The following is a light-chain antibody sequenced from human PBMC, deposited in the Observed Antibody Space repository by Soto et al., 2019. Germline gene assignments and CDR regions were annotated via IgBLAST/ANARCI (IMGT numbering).Light chain of an antibody. V-gene: IGKV1-5*03. J-gene: IGKJ1*01. CDR2: QAS. CDR3: QQYNSHPET. Sequence: DIQVNLSPSPQSPSVGSRVTTTRLASQSIRNWLAWYQQKPGKAPKLLIHQASTLQSGVTSRFSGSGSGTEFTLNISRLQTDDLATYYCQQYNSHPETFGQGTKVEIK. CDR1: QSIRNW.